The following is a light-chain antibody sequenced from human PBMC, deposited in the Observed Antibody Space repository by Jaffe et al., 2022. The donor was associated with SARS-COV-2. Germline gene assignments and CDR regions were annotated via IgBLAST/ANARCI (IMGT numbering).Light chain of an antibody. Sequence: DIVMTQTPDSLAVSLGERATINCKSSQSVFYSSDNKNYLAWYQQKPGQPPKLLIYWASTRESGVPDRFSGSGSGTDFTLTISSLQAEDVAVYYCQQYWSTQITFGQGTRLEIK. J-gene: IGKJ5*01. CDR2: WAS. V-gene: IGKV4-1*01. CDR3: QQYWSTQIT. CDR1: QSVFYSSDNKNY.